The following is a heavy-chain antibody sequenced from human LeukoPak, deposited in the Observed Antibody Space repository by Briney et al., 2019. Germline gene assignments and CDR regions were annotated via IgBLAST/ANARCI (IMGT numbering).Heavy chain of an antibody. D-gene: IGHD5-24*01. CDR2: IRYDGSYE. CDR3: AKDGGLHLYYYYNYMDI. Sequence: GGSLRLSCAASGFTFNSYGMHWVRQAPGKGLEWVAFIRYDGSYEYYADSGKGRFTISRDNSKTTLYLQMNSLRSEDTAVYYCAKDGGLHLYYYYNYMDIWGKGTTVTVSS. CDR1: GFTFNSYG. V-gene: IGHV3-30*02. J-gene: IGHJ6*03.